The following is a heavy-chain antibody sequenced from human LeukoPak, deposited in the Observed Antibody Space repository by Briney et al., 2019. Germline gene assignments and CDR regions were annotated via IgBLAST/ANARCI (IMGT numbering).Heavy chain of an antibody. J-gene: IGHJ3*02. D-gene: IGHD5-18*01. CDR2: ISSSSDTV. Sequence: GGSLRLSCAASGFTFSSYSMNWVRQAPGKGLEWVSYISSSSDTVYYADSVKGRFTISRDNSKNTLYLQMNSLRAEDTAVYYCARAPRRYSYGYAYAFDIWGQGTMVTVSS. CDR3: ARAPRRYSYGYAYAFDI. CDR1: GFTFSSYS. V-gene: IGHV3-48*01.